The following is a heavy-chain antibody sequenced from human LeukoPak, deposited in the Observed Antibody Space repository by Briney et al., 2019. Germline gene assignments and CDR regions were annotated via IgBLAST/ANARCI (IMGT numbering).Heavy chain of an antibody. D-gene: IGHD2-21*02. V-gene: IGHV3-74*01. J-gene: IGHJ6*03. CDR2: INGDGTSA. CDR1: GFTLRNYW. Sequence: GGSLRLSCAGSGFTLRNYWMHWVRQTPGKGLLWVSRINGDGTSATYAGSVKGRFTISRDNAKNTLYLQMNSLRAEDTAVYYCARVAYCGGDCYSLDYYYMDVWGKGTTVTVSS. CDR3: ARVAYCGGDCYSLDYYYMDV.